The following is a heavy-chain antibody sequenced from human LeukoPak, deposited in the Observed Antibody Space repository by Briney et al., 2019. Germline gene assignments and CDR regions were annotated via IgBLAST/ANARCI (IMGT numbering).Heavy chain of an antibody. CDR3: ARYMTTVGY. Sequence: PSETLSLTCAVSGGSISSSSYYWGWIRQPPGKGLEWIGSIYYSGSTYYNPTLKSRVTISVDTSKNQFSLKLSSVTAADTAVYYCARYMTTVGYWGQGTLVTVSS. J-gene: IGHJ4*02. CDR2: IYYSGST. CDR1: GGSISSSSYY. V-gene: IGHV4-39*07. D-gene: IGHD4-17*01.